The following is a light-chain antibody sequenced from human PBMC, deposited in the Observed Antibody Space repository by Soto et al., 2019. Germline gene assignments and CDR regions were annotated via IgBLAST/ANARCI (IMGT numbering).Light chain of an antibody. J-gene: IGLJ2*01. V-gene: IGLV2-14*01. CDR2: DDN. Sequence: QSVLTKPASVSGSPGQSITLSCTGTSSDIGGYDYVSWYQRHPGKAPKVIIYDDNNRPSGGSNRFTGSKSGNTASLTISGLQSEDEADYYCTSYAIGRAHVVFVGGTKLTVL. CDR3: TSYAIGRAHVV. CDR1: SSDIGGYDY.